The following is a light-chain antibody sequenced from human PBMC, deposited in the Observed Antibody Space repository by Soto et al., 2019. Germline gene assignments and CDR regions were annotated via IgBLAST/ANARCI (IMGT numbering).Light chain of an antibody. V-gene: IGKV3-15*01. CDR3: QQYKSWLWA. CDR1: QGVSSK. CDR2: GAS. Sequence: EMVMTQSPATLSVSPGEGANLSCRASQGVSSKLAWYQQKPGQAPRRLIYGASTRATGIPARFSGSGSGTEFTLIISSLQSEDSAVYYCQQYKSWLWAFGQGTKVDI. J-gene: IGKJ1*01.